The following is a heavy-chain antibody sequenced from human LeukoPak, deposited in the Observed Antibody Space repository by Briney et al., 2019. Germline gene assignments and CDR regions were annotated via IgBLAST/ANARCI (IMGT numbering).Heavy chain of an antibody. Sequence: GGSLRLSCAASGFSFDVHAMTWVRQAPGKGPEWVATIGGPAETFYADSVRGRFTISRDNSRYTLYLQMNRLRAEDLALYYCAKDWTSHNGVYDCLDFWGQGTQVTVSS. CDR2: IGGPAET. D-gene: IGHD3-16*01. V-gene: IGHV3-23*01. CDR3: AKDWTSHNGVYDCLDF. J-gene: IGHJ4*02. CDR1: GFSFDVHA.